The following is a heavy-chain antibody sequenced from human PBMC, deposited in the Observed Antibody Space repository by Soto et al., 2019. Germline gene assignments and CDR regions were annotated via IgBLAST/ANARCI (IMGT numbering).Heavy chain of an antibody. D-gene: IGHD6-13*01. CDR1: GFTFSSYA. J-gene: IGHJ4*02. Sequence: PGGSLRLSCAASGFTFSSYAMSWVRQAPGKGLEWVSTISGSGGSTHYVDSVKGRFTISRDSSKNTLYLQMNSLRAEDTAVYYCAKDTYRIAAAGTNFDYWGQGTLVTVSS. CDR2: ISGSGGST. V-gene: IGHV3-23*01. CDR3: AKDTYRIAAAGTNFDY.